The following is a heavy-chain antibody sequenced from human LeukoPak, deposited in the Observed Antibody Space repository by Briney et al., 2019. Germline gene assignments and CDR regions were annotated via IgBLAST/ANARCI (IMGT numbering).Heavy chain of an antibody. Sequence: GGSLRLSCAASGFTFSDYYMSWIRQAPGKGLEWVSYISSSSSYTNYADSVKGRITISRDNAKNSLYLQMNSLRAEDTAVYYCARVTQAVAGLDYWGQGTLVTVSS. CDR1: GFTFSDYY. J-gene: IGHJ4*02. CDR3: ARVTQAVAGLDY. D-gene: IGHD6-19*01. V-gene: IGHV3-11*05. CDR2: ISSSSSYT.